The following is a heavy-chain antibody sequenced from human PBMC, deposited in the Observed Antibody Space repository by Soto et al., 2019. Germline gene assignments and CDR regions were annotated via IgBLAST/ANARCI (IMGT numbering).Heavy chain of an antibody. D-gene: IGHD2-2*01. CDR1: AYTQTKLS. J-gene: IGHJ4*02. V-gene: IGHV1-24*01. CDR3: ARHLVYAPSGVDY. Sequence: SVKGACKFSAYTQTKLSMHWVRQAPGKGLEWMGGFDPEDGSTSYAHKFQGRVTMTGDTSTSTVYMDLSSLRSEDTAVYYCARHLVYAPSGVDYWGQGTLVTVSS. CDR2: FDPEDGST.